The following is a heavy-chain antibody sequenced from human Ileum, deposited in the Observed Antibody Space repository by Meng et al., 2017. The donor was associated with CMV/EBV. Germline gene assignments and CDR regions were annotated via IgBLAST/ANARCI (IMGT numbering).Heavy chain of an antibody. CDR2: IYYSGGT. J-gene: IGHJ4*01. CDR1: GGLFSGYY. Sequence: VPSQEWGGVLVNPSEPLSLTCAVYGGLFSGYYWRWIRQVPGKGLEWIGSIYYSGGTYYNPSLKSRVTISVDTSKNQYSLKLTSVTAADTAVYYCAIGGVMEADYWGHGTLVTVFS. V-gene: IGHV4-34*01. CDR3: AIGGVMEADY. D-gene: IGHD3-16*01.